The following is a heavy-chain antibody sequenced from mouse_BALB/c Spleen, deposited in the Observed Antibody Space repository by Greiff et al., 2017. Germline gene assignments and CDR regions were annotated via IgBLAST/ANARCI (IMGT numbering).Heavy chain of an antibody. CDR3: ARNWDEGGYYFDY. J-gene: IGHJ2*01. CDR1: GYTFTSYW. V-gene: IGHV1S132*01. CDR2: IFPGTGTT. D-gene: IGHD4-1*01. Sequence: QVQLKESGAELVKPGASVKLSCKTSGYTFTSYWIQWVIQRPGQGLGWIGEIFPGTGTTYYNEKFKGKATLTIYTSSSTAYMQLSSLTSEDSAVYFCARNWDEGGYYFDYWGQGTTLTVSS.